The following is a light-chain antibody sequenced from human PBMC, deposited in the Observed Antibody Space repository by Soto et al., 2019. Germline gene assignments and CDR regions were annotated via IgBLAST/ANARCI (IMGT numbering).Light chain of an antibody. Sequence: QSALTQPPSASGSPGQSVTISCTGTSSDFGTYNFVSWYQQHPGKAPKLMIYEVNKRPSGVPDRFSGSKSGNTASLTVSGLQAEDEADYYCRSYVRSTSFAFGGGTKLTVL. CDR1: SSDFGTYNF. V-gene: IGLV2-8*01. CDR3: RSYVRSTSFA. CDR2: EVN. J-gene: IGLJ2*01.